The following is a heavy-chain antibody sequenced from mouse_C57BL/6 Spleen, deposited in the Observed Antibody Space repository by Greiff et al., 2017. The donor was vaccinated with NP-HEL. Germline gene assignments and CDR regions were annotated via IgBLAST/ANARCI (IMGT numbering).Heavy chain of an antibody. CDR3: ARGGPYGNFL. J-gene: IGHJ2*01. CDR2: IYPGDGDT. Sequence: VKLQESGPELVKPGASVKISCKASGYAFSSSWMNWVKQRPGKGLEWIGRIYPGDGDTNYNGKFKGKATLTADKSSSTAYMQLSSLTSEDSAVYFCARGGPYGNFLWSQGTTLTVSS. D-gene: IGHD2-10*02. V-gene: IGHV1-82*01. CDR1: GYAFSSSW.